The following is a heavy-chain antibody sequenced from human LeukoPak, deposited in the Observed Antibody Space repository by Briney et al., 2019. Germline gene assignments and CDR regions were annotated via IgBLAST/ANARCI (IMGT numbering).Heavy chain of an antibody. V-gene: IGHV4-30-4*08. CDR1: GGSISSGDYY. Sequence: SQTLSLTCTVSGGSISSGDYYWSWIRQPPGKGLEWIGYIYYSGSTYYNPSLESRVTISVDTSKNQFSLKLSSVTAADTAVYYCAREVDDSSGYSRYYFDYWGQGTLVTVSS. D-gene: IGHD3-22*01. CDR3: AREVDDSSGYSRYYFDY. J-gene: IGHJ4*02. CDR2: IYYSGST.